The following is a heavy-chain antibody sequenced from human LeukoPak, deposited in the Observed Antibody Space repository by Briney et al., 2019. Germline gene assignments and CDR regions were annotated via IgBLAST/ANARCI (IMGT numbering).Heavy chain of an antibody. CDR2: IYYSGST. CDR3: ARDGVYCSGGSCYRNWFDP. J-gene: IGHJ5*02. D-gene: IGHD2-15*01. V-gene: IGHV4-59*01. CDR1: GGTISSYY. Sequence: SETLSLTCTVSGGTISSYYWSWIRQPPGKGLEWIGYIYYSGSTNYNSSLKSRVTISVDTSKNQFSLKLSSVTAADTAVYYCARDGVYCSGGSCYRNWFDPWGQGTLVTVSS.